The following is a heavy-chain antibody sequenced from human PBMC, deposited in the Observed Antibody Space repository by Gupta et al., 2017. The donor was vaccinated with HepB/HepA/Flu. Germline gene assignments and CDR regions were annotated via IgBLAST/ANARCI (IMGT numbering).Heavy chain of an antibody. V-gene: IGHV4-59*08. CDR3: ARGVSEAGF. J-gene: IGHJ4*02. CDR2: IHYSGTT. CDR1: GGSISSYY. Sequence: QVQLQESGPGLVKPSATLSLTCTVSGGSISSYYWSWIRQPPGKGLEWIGYIHYSGTTKSNPPLKGRVTISVDTSKNQFSLKLSSGTAADTAVYYCARGVSEAGFWGQGTLVTGSS. D-gene: IGHD6-6*01.